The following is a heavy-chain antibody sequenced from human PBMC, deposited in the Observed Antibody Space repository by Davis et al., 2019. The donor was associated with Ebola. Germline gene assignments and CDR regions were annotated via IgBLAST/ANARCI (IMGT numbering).Heavy chain of an antibody. Sequence: MPSETLPLTCTVSGGSISSGDYYWSWIRQPPGKGLEWIGYIYYSGSTYYNPSLKSRVTISVDTSKNQFSLKLSSVTAADTAVYYCARGEYSYGGQDYWGQGTLVTVSS. CDR3: ARGEYSYGGQDY. CDR2: IYYSGST. J-gene: IGHJ4*02. CDR1: GGSISSGDYY. D-gene: IGHD5-18*01. V-gene: IGHV4-30-4*01.